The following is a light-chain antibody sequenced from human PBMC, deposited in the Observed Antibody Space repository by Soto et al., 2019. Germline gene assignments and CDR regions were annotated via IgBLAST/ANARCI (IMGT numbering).Light chain of an antibody. CDR3: QKYNNCTLT. CDR2: RTS. CDR1: QTFNNN. J-gene: IGKJ4*01. Sequence: VLTQSPATLSVSPGERATLSCRASQTFNNNLAWYQQTPGQAPRLIIYRTSTRATGVPARFSGSGSETEFTLTIHSLQSEDFAVYYCQKYNNCTLTFGGGTKVEIK. V-gene: IGKV3-15*01.